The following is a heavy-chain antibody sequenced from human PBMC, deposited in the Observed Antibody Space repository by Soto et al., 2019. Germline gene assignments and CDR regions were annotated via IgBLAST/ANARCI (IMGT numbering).Heavy chain of an antibody. CDR3: ATLRRLGVVSPYLDY. V-gene: IGHV4-59*08. Sequence: SETLSLTCTVSGGSISSYYWSWIRQPPGKGLEWIGYIYYTGITNFNPSLKSRVTISMDTSKNQFSLKLRSVTAADTAVYFCATLRRLGVVSPYLDYWGQGLMVTVSS. J-gene: IGHJ4*02. CDR1: GGSISSYY. CDR2: IYYTGIT. D-gene: IGHD3-10*01.